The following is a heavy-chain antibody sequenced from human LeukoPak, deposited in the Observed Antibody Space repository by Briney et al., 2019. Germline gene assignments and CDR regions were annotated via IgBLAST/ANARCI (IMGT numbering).Heavy chain of an antibody. Sequence: GGSLRLSCAASRFTFDDYAMHWVRQAPGKGLEGVSGISWNSGSIGYADSVKGRFTISRDNAKNSLSLQMNSLSAEDTAFYYCARFDSARQALDYWGQRTLVTVSS. CDR1: RFTFDDYA. D-gene: IGHD3-3*01. CDR3: ARFDSARQALDY. J-gene: IGHJ4*02. V-gene: IGHV3-9*01. CDR2: ISWNSGSI.